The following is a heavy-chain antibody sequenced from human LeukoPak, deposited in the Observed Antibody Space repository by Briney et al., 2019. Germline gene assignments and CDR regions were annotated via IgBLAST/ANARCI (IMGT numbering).Heavy chain of an antibody. Sequence: GGSLRLSCAVSGLTFERHGMHWVRQPPGKGLEWLAFIKYDGSRTDYEDSVKGRFTVSRDNSKNTLYLEMSSLRAEDTAVYYCVKDTIFTVDSFDYWGQGTLVTVSS. D-gene: IGHD3-3*01. CDR3: VKDTIFTVDSFDY. J-gene: IGHJ4*02. CDR2: IKYDGSRT. CDR1: GLTFERHG. V-gene: IGHV3-30*02.